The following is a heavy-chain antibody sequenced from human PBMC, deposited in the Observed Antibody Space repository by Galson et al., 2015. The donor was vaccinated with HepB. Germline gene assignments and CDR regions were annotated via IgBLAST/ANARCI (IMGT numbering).Heavy chain of an antibody. Sequence: SLRLSGVASGVTFSIPGMHWVRQAPGKGLEWVAVIWYDGSNKYYADSVKCRFTISRDNSKNTLYLQMNSLRAEDTAVYYCARDPRFYGGNPDWYFDLWGRGTLVTVSS. V-gene: IGHV3-33*01. J-gene: IGHJ2*01. CDR2: IWYDGSNK. D-gene: IGHD4-23*01. CDR3: ARDPRFYGGNPDWYFDL. CDR1: GVTFSIPG.